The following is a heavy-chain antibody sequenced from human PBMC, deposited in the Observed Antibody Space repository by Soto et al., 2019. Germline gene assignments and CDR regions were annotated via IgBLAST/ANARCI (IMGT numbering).Heavy chain of an antibody. D-gene: IGHD4-17*01. CDR3: ARGRYGDY. CDR2: ISAHNGKT. V-gene: IGHV1-18*01. CDR1: GYIFTSYG. Sequence: QAHLVQSGPEVKKPGASVKVSCKGSGYIFTSYGIAWVRQAPGQGLEWMGWISAHNGKTEYAQKFQVRVTVTRDTATSTAYLELRSLRSDDTAFYYCARGRYGDYWGQGALVTVSS. J-gene: IGHJ4*02.